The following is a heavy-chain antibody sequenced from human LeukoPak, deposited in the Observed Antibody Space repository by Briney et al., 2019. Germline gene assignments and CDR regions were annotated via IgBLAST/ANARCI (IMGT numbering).Heavy chain of an antibody. J-gene: IGHJ3*02. V-gene: IGHV1-2*02. Sequence: GASVKVSCKASGYTFTSYAISWVRQAPGQGLEWMGGINPNSGDTNFAQKFQGRVTMTGDTSISTAYMELSRLTSDDTALYYCARFGRGEAALDIWGQGTMVTVSS. CDR3: ARFGRGEAALDI. CDR1: GYTFTSYA. CDR2: INPNSGDT. D-gene: IGHD3-16*01.